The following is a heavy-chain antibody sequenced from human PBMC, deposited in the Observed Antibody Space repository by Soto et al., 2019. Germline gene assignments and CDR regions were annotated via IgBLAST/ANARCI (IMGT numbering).Heavy chain of an antibody. CDR3: ARTPQWLVPFDY. CDR1: GFTFGSYA. J-gene: IGHJ4*02. Sequence: SLRLSCAASGFTFGSYAMHWVRLAPGKGLEWVAVISYDGSNKYYADSLQGRFTISRDNSKNTLFLQMNSLRPEDTAVYYCARTPQWLVPFDYWGQGTLVTVSS. V-gene: IGHV3-30-3*01. CDR2: ISYDGSNK. D-gene: IGHD6-19*01.